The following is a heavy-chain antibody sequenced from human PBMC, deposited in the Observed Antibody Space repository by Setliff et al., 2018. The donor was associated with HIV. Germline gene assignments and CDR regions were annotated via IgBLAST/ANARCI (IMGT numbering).Heavy chain of an antibody. J-gene: IGHJ6*03. CDR3: ARATNYYDSSNYYMDV. V-gene: IGHV1-3*03. CDR2: INAGNGNT. Sequence: ASVKVSCKASGYTFTSYAMHWVRQAPGQRLEWMGWINAGNGNTKYSQESQGRVTITRDTSASTAYMELSSLRSEDMAVYYCARATNYYDSSNYYMDVWGKGTTVTVSS. CDR1: GYTFTSYA. D-gene: IGHD3-22*01.